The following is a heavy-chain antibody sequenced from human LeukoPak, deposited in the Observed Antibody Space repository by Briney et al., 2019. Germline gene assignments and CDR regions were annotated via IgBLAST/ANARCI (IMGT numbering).Heavy chain of an antibody. D-gene: IGHD1-1*01. Sequence: GESLKVSCKGSGYSFTTYWIAWVHQMPGKGLEWMGIIYPGDSDARYSPSFQGQVTISADKSINTAYLQWSSLKASDTAMYYCARSGTAGTLASFDYWGQGTLVTVSS. CDR3: ARSGTAGTLASFDY. V-gene: IGHV5-51*07. J-gene: IGHJ4*02. CDR2: IYPGDSDA. CDR1: GYSFTTYW.